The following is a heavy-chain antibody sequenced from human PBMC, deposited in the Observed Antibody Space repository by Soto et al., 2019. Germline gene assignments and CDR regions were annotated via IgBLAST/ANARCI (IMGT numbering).Heavy chain of an antibody. D-gene: IGHD6-19*01. CDR3: AGTPRQYASGWSIWFDP. CDR2: ISYSGSP. V-gene: IGHV4-59*01. J-gene: IGHJ5*02. Sequence: SETLSLTCTVSDGSISGSWWTWIRQPPGRGLEWIGYISYSGSPKYSPSLKSRVTISVDTSRNQFSLTLSSMRAADTAFFYGAGTPRQYASGWSIWFDPWGQGTLVTVSS. CDR1: DGSISGSW.